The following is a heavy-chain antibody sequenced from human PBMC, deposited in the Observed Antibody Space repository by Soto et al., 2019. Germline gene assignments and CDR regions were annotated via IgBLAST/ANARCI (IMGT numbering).Heavy chain of an antibody. V-gene: IGHV4-39*01. CDR3: ATSQGGYGAYDPTRFDL. CDR1: GGSISSSSYY. J-gene: IGHJ4*02. Sequence: QLQLQESGPGLVKPSETLSLTCTVSGGSISSSSYYWGWIRQPPGKGLEWIGSIYYSGSTYHNPSLKGRATISVDTSKNQFSLKLNSVTATDTAVYYCATSQGGYGAYDPTRFDLWGQGTLVIGSS. D-gene: IGHD5-12*01. CDR2: IYYSGST.